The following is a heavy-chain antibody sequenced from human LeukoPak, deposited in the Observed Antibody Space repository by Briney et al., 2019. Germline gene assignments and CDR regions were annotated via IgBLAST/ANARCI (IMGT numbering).Heavy chain of an antibody. Sequence: GGSLRLSCAASGFTFSSYGMHWVRQAPGKGLEWVAVILNDGSQETYADSVKCRFTIPRDNSKNTLFLQMNSLRAEDTAVYYCARDDALGDNALDIWGQGTMVTVSS. CDR3: ARDDALGDNALDI. J-gene: IGHJ3*02. V-gene: IGHV3-33*01. CDR1: GFTFSSYG. D-gene: IGHD3-16*01. CDR2: ILNDGSQE.